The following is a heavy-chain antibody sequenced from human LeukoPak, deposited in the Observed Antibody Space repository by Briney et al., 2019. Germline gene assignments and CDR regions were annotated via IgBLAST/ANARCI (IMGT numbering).Heavy chain of an antibody. CDR3: ARGEGLFDY. CDR1: GFTFSSYE. J-gene: IGHJ4*02. V-gene: IGHV3-48*03. CDR2: ISSSGSTI. Sequence: GGSLRLSCAASGFTFSSYEMNWVRQAPGKGLEWVSYISSSGSTICYADSVKGRFTISRDNSKNTLFLQMNSLRVEDTAVYYCARGEGLFDYWGQGTLVTVSS.